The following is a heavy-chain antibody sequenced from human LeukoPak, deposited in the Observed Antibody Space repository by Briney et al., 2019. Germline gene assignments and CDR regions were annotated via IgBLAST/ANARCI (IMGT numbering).Heavy chain of an antibody. Sequence: GGSLRLSCAASGFTFSSYWMHWVRQAPGKGLVWVSRINTDGSTINYAGSVKGRFTISRDNAKNTLYLQMNSLRAEDTAVYYCARAVTIATRSTGYWGQGTLVTVSS. CDR1: GFTFSSYW. V-gene: IGHV3-74*01. CDR2: INTDGSTI. CDR3: ARAVTIATRSTGY. J-gene: IGHJ4*02. D-gene: IGHD6-6*01.